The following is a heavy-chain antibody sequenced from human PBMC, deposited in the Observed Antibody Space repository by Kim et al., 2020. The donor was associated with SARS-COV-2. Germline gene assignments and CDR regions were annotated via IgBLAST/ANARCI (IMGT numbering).Heavy chain of an antibody. Sequence: YAQKLHGRVTMTRDTPTSPVYMELSSLRSEDTAVYYCARDFRGSADAFDIWGQGTMVTVSS. J-gene: IGHJ3*02. V-gene: IGHV1-46*01. CDR3: ARDFRGSADAFDI. D-gene: IGHD1-26*01.